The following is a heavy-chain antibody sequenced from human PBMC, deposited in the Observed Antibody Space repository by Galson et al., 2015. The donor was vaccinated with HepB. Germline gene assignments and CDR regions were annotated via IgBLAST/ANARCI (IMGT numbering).Heavy chain of an antibody. D-gene: IGHD6-13*01. CDR3: ARLGGAAGGEYYYYYMDV. Sequence: QSGAEVKKPGESLRISCKGSGYSFTSYWISWVRQMPGKGLEWMGRIDPSDSYTNYSPSFQGHVTISADKSISTAYLQWSSLKASDTAMYYCARLGGAAGGEYYYYYMDVWGKGTTVTVSS. CDR2: IDPSDSYT. V-gene: IGHV5-10-1*01. J-gene: IGHJ6*03. CDR1: GYSFTSYW.